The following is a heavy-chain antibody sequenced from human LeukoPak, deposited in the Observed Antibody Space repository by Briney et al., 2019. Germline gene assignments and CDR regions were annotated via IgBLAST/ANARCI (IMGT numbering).Heavy chain of an antibody. CDR2: IQYDGSNK. CDR1: GFTFSSYG. V-gene: IGHV3-30*02. J-gene: IGHJ4*02. Sequence: PGGSLRVSCAASGFTFSSYGMHWVRQAPGKGLEWVAFIQYDGSNKYYADSVKGRFAVSRDNSKNTLYLQMNSLRAEDTAVYYCAKDGPQYSSGYYPDYWGQGTLVTVSS. CDR3: AKDGPQYSSGYYPDY. D-gene: IGHD3-22*01.